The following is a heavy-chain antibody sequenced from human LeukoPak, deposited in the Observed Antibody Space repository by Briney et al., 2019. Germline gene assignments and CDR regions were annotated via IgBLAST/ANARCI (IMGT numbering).Heavy chain of an antibody. CDR3: VKKGHTGSYYWYFDL. J-gene: IGHJ2*01. Sequence: GGSLRLSCAASGFTVTTNYMSWVRQAPGKGLEWVSVIYSGGSTYYTDSVRGRFTISRDNSKNPLFLQMSSLESEDTAVYYCVKKGHTGSYYWYFDLWGRDTLVTVS. V-gene: IGHV3-66*02. CDR1: GFTVTTNY. CDR2: IYSGGST. D-gene: IGHD1-26*01.